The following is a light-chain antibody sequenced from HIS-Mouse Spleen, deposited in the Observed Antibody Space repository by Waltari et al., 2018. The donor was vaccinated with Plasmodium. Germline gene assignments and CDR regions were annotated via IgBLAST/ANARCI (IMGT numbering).Light chain of an antibody. CDR3: QQYNNWPAWT. CDR1: QSVSSN. J-gene: IGKJ1*01. V-gene: IGKV3-15*01. CDR2: GAS. Sequence: EIVMTQSPATLSVSPGERATLSCRASQSVSSNLAWYQQKPGQAPRLLIYGASTRATGIPARFSGSGSGTDVTLTISSLQYEDFAVYYCQQYNNWPAWTFGQGTKVEIK.